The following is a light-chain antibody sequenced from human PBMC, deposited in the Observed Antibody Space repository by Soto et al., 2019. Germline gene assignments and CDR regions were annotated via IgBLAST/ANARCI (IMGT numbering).Light chain of an antibody. CDR2: EVN. V-gene: IGLV2-11*01. CDR1: RSYVGGYNY. J-gene: IGLJ1*01. Sequence: QSVLTQPRSVSGSLGQSVTISCAGTRSYVGGYNYVSWYQQPPGTAPKLMIYEVNKRPSGVPDRFSGSKSGNTASLTISGLQAEDEGDYYCCSYAGMYTWVFGTGTKVTVL. CDR3: CSYAGMYTWV.